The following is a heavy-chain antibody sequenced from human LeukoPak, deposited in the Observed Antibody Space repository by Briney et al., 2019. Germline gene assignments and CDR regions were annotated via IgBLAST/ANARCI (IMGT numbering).Heavy chain of an antibody. CDR3: ATFPYCSSTSCPPLG. V-gene: IGHV3-23*01. J-gene: IGHJ4*02. Sequence: GRYLRLYCAASGFTFSSYAMNWVRQAPGKGLEWVSAISDGGGSTYYADSVTGRFTISRDNSKNTLYLQMDSLRAEDTAVFYCATFPYCSSTSCPPLGWGQGILVTVSS. CDR1: GFTFSSYA. CDR2: ISDGGGST. D-gene: IGHD2-2*01.